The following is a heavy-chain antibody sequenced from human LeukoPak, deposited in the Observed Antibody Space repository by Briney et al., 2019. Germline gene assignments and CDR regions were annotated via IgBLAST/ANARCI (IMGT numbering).Heavy chain of an antibody. J-gene: IGHJ5*02. D-gene: IGHD3-3*01. V-gene: IGHV1-69*02. CDR1: GGTFSSYT. Sequence: ASVKVSCKAYGGTFSSYTISWERQAPGHGREWMGRIIPILGIANYAQKFQGRVTITADKSTSTAYMELSSLRSEDTAVYYCARVGESNYDFWSGYYYNWFDPWGQGTLVTVSS. CDR2: IIPILGIA. CDR3: ARVGESNYDFWSGYYYNWFDP.